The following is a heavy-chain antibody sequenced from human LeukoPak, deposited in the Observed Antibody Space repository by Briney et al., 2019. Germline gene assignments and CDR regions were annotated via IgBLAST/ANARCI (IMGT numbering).Heavy chain of an antibody. V-gene: IGHV1-46*01. Sequence: ASVKVSCKASGYTFTNYYVHWVRQAPGQGLEWMGIINPSGGNTNYVQKFQGRVTMTRDTSTSTVYMELSSLRSEDTAVYYCARDKLNYYGSGSYTMIPDYWGQGTLVTVSS. D-gene: IGHD3-10*01. CDR2: INPSGGNT. CDR1: GYTFTNYY. CDR3: ARDKLNYYGSGSYTMIPDY. J-gene: IGHJ4*02.